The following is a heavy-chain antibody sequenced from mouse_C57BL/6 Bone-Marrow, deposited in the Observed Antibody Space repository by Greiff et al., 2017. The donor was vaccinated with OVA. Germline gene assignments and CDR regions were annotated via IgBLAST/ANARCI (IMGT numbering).Heavy chain of an antibody. CDR3: ARSYGSSWLYYFDY. D-gene: IGHD1-1*01. V-gene: IGHV1-42*01. J-gene: IGHJ2*01. CDR1: GYSFTGYY. CDR2: INPSTGGT. Sequence: EVQLQQSGPELVKPGASVKISCKASGYSFTGYYMNWVKQSPEKSLEWIGEINPSTGGTTYNQKFKAKATLTVDKSSSTAYMQLKSLTSEDSAVYYCARSYGSSWLYYFDYWGQGTTLTVSS.